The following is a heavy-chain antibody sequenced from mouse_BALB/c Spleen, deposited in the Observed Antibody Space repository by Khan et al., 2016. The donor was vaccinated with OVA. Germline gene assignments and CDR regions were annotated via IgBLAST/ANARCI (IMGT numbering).Heavy chain of an antibody. Sequence: QIQLVQSGPELKKPGETVKISCKASGYTFTDYVMNWVKQAPGKGLRWMGWINTYTGELTYADDFKGRFAFSLETSASTAYLQINNLKNEDTATYLCARFHGGYWGQGTTLTVSS. J-gene: IGHJ2*01. V-gene: IGHV9-3-1*01. CDR1: GYTFTDYV. CDR2: INTYTGEL. CDR3: ARFHGGY.